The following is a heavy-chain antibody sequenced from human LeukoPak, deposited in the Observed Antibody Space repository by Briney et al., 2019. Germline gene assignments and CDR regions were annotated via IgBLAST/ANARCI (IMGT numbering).Heavy chain of an antibody. CDR2: INHSGST. CDR1: GGSFSGYY. CDR3: ARGITLPGKHHYGMDV. V-gene: IGHV4-34*01. J-gene: IGHJ6*02. Sequence: SETLSLTCAVYGGSFSGYYWSWIRQPPGKGLEWIGEINHSGSTNYNPSLKSRVTISVDTSENQFSLKLSSVTAADTAVYYCARGITLPGKHHYGMDVWGQGTTVTVSS.